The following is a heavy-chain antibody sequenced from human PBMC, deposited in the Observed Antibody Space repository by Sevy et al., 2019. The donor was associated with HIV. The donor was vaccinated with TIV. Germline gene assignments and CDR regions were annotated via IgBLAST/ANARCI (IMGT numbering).Heavy chain of an antibody. V-gene: IGHV3-9*01. Sequence: GGSLRLSCAASGFTFDDYAMHWVRQAPGKGLEWVSGISWNSGSIGHADSVKGRFTISRDNAKNSLYLQMNSLRAEDTALYYCAKDMVRGALINYGMDVWGQGTTVTVSS. CDR1: GFTFDDYA. CDR2: ISWNSGSI. CDR3: AKDMVRGALINYGMDV. J-gene: IGHJ6*02. D-gene: IGHD3-10*01.